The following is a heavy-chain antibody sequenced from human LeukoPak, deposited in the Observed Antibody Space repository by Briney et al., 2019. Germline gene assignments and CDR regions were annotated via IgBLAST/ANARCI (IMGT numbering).Heavy chain of an antibody. V-gene: IGHV5-51*01. CDR1: GYTFSNYF. CDR2: VSPRDSDT. J-gene: IGHJ4*02. Sequence: GESLKISCKASGYTFSNYFIGWVRQMPGKGLEWMAIVSPRDSDTRYCPSFRGQVTVSADKSISTVYLQWSSLEASDTAMYYCARHRSDSYSSPIDHWGQGTLVTVSS. D-gene: IGHD3-10*01. CDR3: ARHRSDSYSSPIDH.